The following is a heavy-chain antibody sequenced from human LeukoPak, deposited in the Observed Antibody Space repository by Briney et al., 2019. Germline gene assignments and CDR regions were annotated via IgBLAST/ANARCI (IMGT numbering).Heavy chain of an antibody. Sequence: ASVKVSCKASGYTFTGYYMHWVRQAPGQGLEWMGWINPNSGGTNYAHKFQGRVTMTRDTSISTAYMELSSLRSDDTAVYYCASRGEGSSWTFDYWGQGTLVTVTS. CDR3: ASRGEGSSWTFDY. CDR1: GYTFTGYY. J-gene: IGHJ4*02. V-gene: IGHV1-2*02. CDR2: INPNSGGT. D-gene: IGHD6-13*01.